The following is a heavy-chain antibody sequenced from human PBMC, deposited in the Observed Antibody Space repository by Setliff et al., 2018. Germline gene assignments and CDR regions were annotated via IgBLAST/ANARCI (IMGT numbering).Heavy chain of an antibody. CDR2: INHSGSS. D-gene: IGHD3-3*01. CDR3: ARARSRYYNFWSGEMDV. V-gene: IGHV4-34*09. J-gene: IGHJ6*04. Sequence: SETLSLTCAASGGTFSDYYWTWIRQPPGKGLEWIGEINHSGSSNYNPSLKSRVTISVDTSKNQFSLKLSSVTAADTAVYYCARARSRYYNFWSGEMDVWGKGTTVTVSS. CDR1: GGTFSDYY.